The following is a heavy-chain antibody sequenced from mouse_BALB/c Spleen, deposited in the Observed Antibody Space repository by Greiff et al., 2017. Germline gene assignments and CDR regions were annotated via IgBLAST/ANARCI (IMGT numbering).Heavy chain of an antibody. D-gene: IGHD1-1*01. CDR2: IDPANGNT. V-gene: IGHV14-3*02. J-gene: IGHJ3*01. CDR1: GFNIKDTY. CDR3: ARGSYGSSYGFAY. Sequence: EVQRVESGAELVKPGASVKLSCTASGFNIKDTYMHWVKQRPEQGLEWIGRIDPANGNTKYDPKFQGKATITADTSSNTAYLQLSSLTSEDTAVYYCARGSYGSSYGFAYWGQGTLVTVSA.